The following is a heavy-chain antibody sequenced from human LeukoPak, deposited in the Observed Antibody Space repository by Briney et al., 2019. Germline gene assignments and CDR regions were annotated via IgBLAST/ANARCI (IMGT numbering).Heavy chain of an antibody. CDR3: ATSGGTSGPELDC. CDR2: INPKSGGT. V-gene: IGHV1-2*02. D-gene: IGHD3-3*01. J-gene: IGHJ4*02. Sequence: GASVKVSCKASGYTFPGFYMHWGGQAPGQGLEWMGWINPKSGGTNYAQKFQGRVTMTRDTSISTAYMELSRMTSDDTAVYYCATSGGTSGPELDCWGQGTLVTVSS. CDR1: GYTFPGFY.